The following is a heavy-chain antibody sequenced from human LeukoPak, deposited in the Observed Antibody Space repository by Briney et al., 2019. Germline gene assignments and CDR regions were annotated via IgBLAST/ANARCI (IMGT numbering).Heavy chain of an antibody. CDR1: GYSFTSYW. J-gene: IGHJ4*02. CDR2: IYPGDSDT. V-gene: IGHV5-51*01. D-gene: IGHD6-19*01. Sequence: GESLQISCKGSGYSFTSYWIGWVRQMPGKGLEWMGIIYPGDSDTRYSPSFQGQVTISADKSISTAYLQWSSLKASDTAMYYCARHAKHGYSSGWYGGDYWGQGTLVTVSS. CDR3: ARHAKHGYSSGWYGGDY.